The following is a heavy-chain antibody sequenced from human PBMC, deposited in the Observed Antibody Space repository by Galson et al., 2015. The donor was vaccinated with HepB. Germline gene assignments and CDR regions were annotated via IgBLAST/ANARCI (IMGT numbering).Heavy chain of an antibody. J-gene: IGHJ4*02. CDR2: ISSDGSRT. Sequence: SLRLSCAASGFTLNKYWMHWVRQVPGKGLVWVSRISSDGSRTTYADSVKGRFTISRDNAKNTLYLQMNTLRAEDTAVYYCARGGNYLDSSEFDHWGQGTLVTVSS. D-gene: IGHD3-22*01. CDR3: ARGGNYLDSSEFDH. CDR1: GFTLNKYW. V-gene: IGHV3-74*03.